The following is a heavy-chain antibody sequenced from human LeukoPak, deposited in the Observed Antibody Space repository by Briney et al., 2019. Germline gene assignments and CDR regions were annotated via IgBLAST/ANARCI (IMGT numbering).Heavy chain of an antibody. V-gene: IGHV3-23*01. J-gene: IGHJ6*03. Sequence: PGGSLRLSCAASGFTFSSYAMSWVRQSPGKGLEWVSGISGSDGSTNYADSVKGRFTISRDNAKNSLYLQMNSLRAEDTAVYYCARGHSGSYGYMDVWGKGTTVTVSS. CDR3: ARGHSGSYGYMDV. CDR1: GFTFSSYA. D-gene: IGHD1-26*01. CDR2: ISGSDGST.